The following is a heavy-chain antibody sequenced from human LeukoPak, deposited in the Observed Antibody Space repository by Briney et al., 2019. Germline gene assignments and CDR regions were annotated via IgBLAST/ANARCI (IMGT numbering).Heavy chain of an antibody. CDR3: ARDVLLWFGELSWGHDAFDI. J-gene: IGHJ3*02. CDR1: EFTFTIYS. CDR2: ISSSSGTT. Sequence: GGSLRLSCAASEFTFTIYSMNWVRQAPGKGLEWVSYISSSSGTTSYADSLKGRFSISRDNAKNSLYLQMNSLRAEDTAVYYCARDVLLWFGELSWGHDAFDIWGQGTMVTVSS. V-gene: IGHV3-48*04. D-gene: IGHD3-10*01.